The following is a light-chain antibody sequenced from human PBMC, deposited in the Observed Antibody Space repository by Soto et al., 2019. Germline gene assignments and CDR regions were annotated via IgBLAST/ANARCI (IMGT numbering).Light chain of an antibody. CDR3: CAYAGGHTWV. J-gene: IGLJ3*02. V-gene: IGLV2-11*01. CDR2: YVS. Sequence: QSVLTQPRSVSGSPGQSVTISCTGTSSDVGGYNYVSWYQQHPGKAPKLMIYYVSQRPSGVPDRFSGSKSGNTASLTISGLQAEDEADYYCCAYAGGHTWVFGGGTQLTVL. CDR1: SSDVGGYNY.